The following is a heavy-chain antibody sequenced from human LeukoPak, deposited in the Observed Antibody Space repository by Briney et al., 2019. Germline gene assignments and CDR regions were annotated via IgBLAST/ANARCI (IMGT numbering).Heavy chain of an antibody. J-gene: IGHJ6*04. CDR3: AELGITMIGGV. CDR2: ISSSTSYI. V-gene: IGHV3-21*01. Sequence: GGSLRLSCAASGFTFSSYSMNWVRQAPGKGLEWVSSISSSTSYIYYADSVKGRFTISRDNAKNSLYLQMNSLRAEDTAVYYCAELGITMIGGVWGKGTTVTISS. CDR1: GFTFSSYS. D-gene: IGHD3-10*02.